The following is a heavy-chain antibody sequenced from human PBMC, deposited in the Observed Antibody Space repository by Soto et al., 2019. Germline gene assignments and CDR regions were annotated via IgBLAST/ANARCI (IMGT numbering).Heavy chain of an antibody. V-gene: IGHV5-51*01. CDR1: GYSFTSYW. Sequence: GESLKISWKGSGYSFTSYWIGWVRQMTGKGLEWMGIIYPGDSDTRYSPSFQGQVTISADKSISTAYLQWSSLKASDTAMYYCARRNYDFWSGYLRGDNWFDPWGQGTLVTVSS. CDR3: ARRNYDFWSGYLRGDNWFDP. D-gene: IGHD3-3*01. J-gene: IGHJ5*02. CDR2: IYPGDSDT.